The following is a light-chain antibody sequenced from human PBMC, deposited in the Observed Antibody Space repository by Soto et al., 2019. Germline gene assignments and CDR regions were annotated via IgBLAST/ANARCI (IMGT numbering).Light chain of an antibody. CDR2: GAS. CDR3: QLRNNWPPSLT. J-gene: IGKJ4*01. CDR1: QSFSSS. Sequence: EIVLTQSPATLSLSPGERATLSCRASQSFSSSLAWYQQKPGQAPRLLIYGASNRATGIPARFSGSGSGTDFTLTISSLEPEDFAVYYCQLRNNWPPSLTVGGGPKVEI. V-gene: IGKV3-11*01.